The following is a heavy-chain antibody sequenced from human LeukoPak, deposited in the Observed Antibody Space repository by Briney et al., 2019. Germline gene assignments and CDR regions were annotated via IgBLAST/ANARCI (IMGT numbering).Heavy chain of an antibody. Sequence: GGSLRLSCAASGFTFSTYVMSWVRQAPGKGLEWVSAISSLGGNTHYADSVKGRFTISRDNSKNTLYLQMNSLRAEDTAVYYCAKDHGIDYYDSSGCYPLDYWGQGTLVTVSS. CDR2: ISSLGGNT. D-gene: IGHD3-22*01. J-gene: IGHJ4*02. V-gene: IGHV3-23*01. CDR1: GFTFSTYV. CDR3: AKDHGIDYYDSSGCYPLDY.